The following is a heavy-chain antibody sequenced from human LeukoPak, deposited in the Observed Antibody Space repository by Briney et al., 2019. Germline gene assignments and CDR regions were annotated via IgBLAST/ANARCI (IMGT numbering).Heavy chain of an antibody. CDR3: ASPLYDSSGYHDY. V-gene: IGHV3-53*01. Sequence: GGSLRLSCAVSGFTVSGNYMSWVRQAPGKGLEWVSLIYSGGTTYYADSVKGRFTISRDNSKNTLYLQMNSLRAEDTAVYYCASPLYDSSGYHDYWGQGTLVTVSS. J-gene: IGHJ4*02. CDR2: IYSGGTT. D-gene: IGHD3-22*01. CDR1: GFTVSGNY.